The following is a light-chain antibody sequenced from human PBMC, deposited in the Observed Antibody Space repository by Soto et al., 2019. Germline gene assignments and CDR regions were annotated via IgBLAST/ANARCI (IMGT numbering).Light chain of an antibody. J-gene: IGKJ3*01. CDR2: LAS. Sequence: DIVMNPSPLYLPVTPGEAASISCKSSQSLLLTNEFQCLDWYLQKPGQSPELLIILASNRSSGVPDRLGGSVTGKDFTLVLSRVEAEDVGVYYCLQTLQTPLTVGAGNKVDIK. CDR1: QSLLLTNEFQC. CDR3: LQTLQTPLT. V-gene: IGKV2-28*01.